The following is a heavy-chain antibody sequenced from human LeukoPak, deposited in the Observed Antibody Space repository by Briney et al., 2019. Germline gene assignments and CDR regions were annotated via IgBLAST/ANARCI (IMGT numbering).Heavy chain of an antibody. Sequence: SETLSLTCTVSGGSISSGSYYWSWIRQPAGKGLEWIGRIYTSGSTNYNPSLKSRVTISVDTSKNQFSLKLSSVTAADTAVYYCARAYSRGWENYYYYYMDVWGKGTTVTISS. CDR1: GGSISSGSYY. D-gene: IGHD6-19*01. CDR3: ARAYSRGWENYYYYYMDV. V-gene: IGHV4-61*02. J-gene: IGHJ6*03. CDR2: IYTSGST.